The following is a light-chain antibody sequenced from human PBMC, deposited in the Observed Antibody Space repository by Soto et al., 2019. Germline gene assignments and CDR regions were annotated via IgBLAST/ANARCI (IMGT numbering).Light chain of an antibody. J-gene: IGLJ1*01. Sequence: QSALTQPASLSGSPGQSITISCTGTSSDVGGYNYVSWYQRHPGKAPKLMIFDVSNRPSGVSNRFSGSKSANTASLTISGLQAEDEADYFSSSYTSSTTPYVFGTGTKVTVL. CDR2: DVS. CDR3: SSYTSSTTPYV. V-gene: IGLV2-14*03. CDR1: SSDVGGYNY.